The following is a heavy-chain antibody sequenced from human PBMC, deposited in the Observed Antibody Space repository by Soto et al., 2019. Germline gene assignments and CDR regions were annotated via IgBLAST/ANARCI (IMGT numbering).Heavy chain of an antibody. CDR3: ARDSGYGEGAFDI. V-gene: IGHV4-31*03. J-gene: IGHJ3*02. D-gene: IGHD6-25*01. CDR2: IYYSGST. CDR1: GGSISSGGYY. Sequence: QVQLQESGPGLVKPSQTLSLTCTVSGGSISSGGYYWSWIRQHPGKGLEWIGYIYYSGSTYYNPSRQRRVTISGDTSKNQFSLKLSSVTAADTAVYYCARDSGYGEGAFDIWGQGTMVTVSS.